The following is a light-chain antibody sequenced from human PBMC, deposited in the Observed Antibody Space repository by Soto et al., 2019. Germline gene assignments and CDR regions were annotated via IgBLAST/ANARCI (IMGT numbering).Light chain of an antibody. CDR1: SSDVGGYNY. CDR3: SSYTSTNHVV. V-gene: IGLV2-14*01. J-gene: IGLJ2*01. CDR2: EVT. Sequence: QSALTQPASVSGSPGQSITLSCTGTSSDVGGYNYVSWYQQHPGKAPKLVIYEVTKRPSGVSNRFSGSKSGNTASLTISGLQAEDETDYYCSSYTSTNHVVFGGGTKLTVL.